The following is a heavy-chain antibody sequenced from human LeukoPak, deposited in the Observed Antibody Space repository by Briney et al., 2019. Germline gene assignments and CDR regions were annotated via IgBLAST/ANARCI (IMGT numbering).Heavy chain of an antibody. J-gene: IGHJ6*03. CDR3: ARDRYYMDV. Sequence: GGSLRLSCAASGFTFSDYYMSWTRQAPGKGLEWVSYISSSGSFIYYADSVKGRFTISRDNAKNSLYLHMNSLRAEDTAVYYCARDRYYMDVWGKGTTVTVSS. V-gene: IGHV3-11*04. CDR1: GFTFSDYY. CDR2: ISSSGSFI.